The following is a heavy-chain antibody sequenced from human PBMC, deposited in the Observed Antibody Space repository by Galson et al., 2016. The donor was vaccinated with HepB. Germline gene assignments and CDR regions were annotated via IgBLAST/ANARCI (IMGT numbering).Heavy chain of an antibody. J-gene: IGHJ5*02. CDR3: AGVVVAATNWFDP. D-gene: IGHD2-15*01. V-gene: IGHV4-34*01. CDR1: GGSFNAYY. CDR2: VNHSGYT. Sequence: SETLSLTCGVHGGSFNAYYWSWIRQPPGKGLEWIGEVNHSGYTRYNPSLKSRVTISVDASKNQFSLNLTSMTAADTAVYSCAGVVVAATNWFDPWGQGTLVTVSS.